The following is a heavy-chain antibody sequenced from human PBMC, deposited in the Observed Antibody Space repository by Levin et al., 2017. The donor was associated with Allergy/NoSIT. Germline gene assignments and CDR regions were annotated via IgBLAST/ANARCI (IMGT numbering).Heavy chain of an antibody. Sequence: SLKISCAASGFTFDDYAMHWVRQAPGKGLEWVSGISWNSGSIGYADSVKGRFTISRDNAKNSLYLQMNSLRTEDTALYYGARDNFGLPDAFDIWGQGAMVIVSS. CDR2: ISWNSGSI. V-gene: IGHV3-9*01. CDR3: ARDNFGLPDAFDI. CDR1: GFTFDDYA. J-gene: IGHJ3*02. D-gene: IGHD3-10*01.